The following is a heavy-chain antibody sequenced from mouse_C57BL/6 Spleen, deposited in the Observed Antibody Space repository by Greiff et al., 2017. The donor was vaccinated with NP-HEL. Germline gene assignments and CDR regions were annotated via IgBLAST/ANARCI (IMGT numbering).Heavy chain of an antibody. J-gene: IGHJ2*01. CDR2: ISAGGSYT. Sequence: EVKLLESGGGLVKPGGSLKISCAASGFTFSSYAMSWVRQTPEKRLEWVATISAGGSYTYYPDNVKGRFTISRDNAKNNLYLQMSHLKSEDTAMYYCARDHYYGSRDYVDYWGQGTTLTVSS. CDR1: GFTFSSYA. V-gene: IGHV5-4*01. D-gene: IGHD1-2*01. CDR3: ARDHYYGSRDYVDY.